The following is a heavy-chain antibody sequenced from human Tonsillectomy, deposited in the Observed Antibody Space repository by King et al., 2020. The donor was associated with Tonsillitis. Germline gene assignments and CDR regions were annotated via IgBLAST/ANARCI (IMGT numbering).Heavy chain of an antibody. CDR2: ISYDGSNK. D-gene: IGHD2-21*02. CDR1: GFTFSSYA. CDR3: ARDGAYCCGDCYLLYHYGMDV. J-gene: IGHJ6*02. Sequence: VQLVESGGGVVQPGRSLRLSCAASGFTFSSYAMHWVRQAPGKGLEWVAVISYDGSNKYYADSVKGRFTISRDNSKNTLYLQMNSLRAEDTAVYYCARDGAYCCGDCYLLYHYGMDVWGQGTTVTVSS. V-gene: IGHV3-30*04.